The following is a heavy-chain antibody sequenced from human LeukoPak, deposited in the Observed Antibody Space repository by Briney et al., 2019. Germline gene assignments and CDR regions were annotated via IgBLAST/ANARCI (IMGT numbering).Heavy chain of an antibody. J-gene: IGHJ6*03. CDR1: GFTFSGSA. CDR3: ARGGIAVAGTEVYYYYYMDV. Sequence: GGSLRLSCAASGFTFSGSAIHWVRQAPGKGLEWVANIKQDGSEKYYVDSVKGRFTISRDNAKNSLYLQMNSLRTEDTAVYYCARGGIAVAGTEVYYYYYMDVWGKGTTVTVSS. V-gene: IGHV3-7*01. CDR2: IKQDGSEK. D-gene: IGHD6-19*01.